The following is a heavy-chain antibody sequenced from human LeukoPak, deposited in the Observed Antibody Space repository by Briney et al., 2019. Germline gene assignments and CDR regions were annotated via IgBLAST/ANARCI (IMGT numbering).Heavy chain of an antibody. CDR3: ASSGFYDSSGYEYWFDP. Sequence: ASVKVSCKASGGTFSSYAISWVRQAPGQGLEWMGRIIPILGIANYAQKFQGRVTITADKSTSTAYMELSSLRSEDTAVYYCASSGFYDSSGYEYWFDPWGQGTLVTVSS. D-gene: IGHD3-22*01. V-gene: IGHV1-69*04. J-gene: IGHJ5*02. CDR1: GGTFSSYA. CDR2: IIPILGIA.